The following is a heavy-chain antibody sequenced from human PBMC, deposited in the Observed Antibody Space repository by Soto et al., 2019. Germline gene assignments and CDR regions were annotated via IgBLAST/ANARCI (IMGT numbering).Heavy chain of an antibody. CDR2: INTANGDT. CDR3: ARGLSGYSFDY. D-gene: IGHD3-22*01. CDR1: GYTMTNHF. V-gene: IGHV1-3*04. Sequence: SVKVACKTFGYTMTNHFIHWARQAPGQRPVWMGCINTANGDTKYSQNFQGRLTIARDTSTSSAYMELNRLRSEDTAVYYCARGLSGYSFDYWGQGTLVTVSS. J-gene: IGHJ4*02.